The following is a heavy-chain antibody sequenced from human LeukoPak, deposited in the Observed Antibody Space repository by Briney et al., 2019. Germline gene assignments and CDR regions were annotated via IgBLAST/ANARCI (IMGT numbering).Heavy chain of an antibody. J-gene: IGHJ6*03. CDR2: ISWNSGSI. Sequence: PGRSQRLSCAASGFTFDDYAMHWVRQAPGKGLEWVSGISWNSGSIGYADSVKGRFTISRDNAKNSLYLQMNSLRAEDTALYYCAKDGRTGSTMERYYDFWSGYYTAYYMDVWGKGTTVTVSS. CDR3: AKDGRTGSTMERYYDFWSGYYTAYYMDV. D-gene: IGHD3-3*01. CDR1: GFTFDDYA. V-gene: IGHV3-9*01.